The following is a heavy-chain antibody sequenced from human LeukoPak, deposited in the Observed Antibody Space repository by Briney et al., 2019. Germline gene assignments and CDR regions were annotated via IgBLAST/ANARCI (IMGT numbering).Heavy chain of an antibody. V-gene: IGHV3-30*03. CDR2: ISYDGSNK. CDR3: ARGITGTPYP. D-gene: IGHD1-7*01. Sequence: GGSLRLSCAASGFTFSSYGMHWVRQAPGKGLEWVAVISYDGSNKYYADSVKGRFTISRDNSKNTLYLQMNSLRAEDTAVYYCARGITGTPYPWGQGTLVTVSS. J-gene: IGHJ5*02. CDR1: GFTFSSYG.